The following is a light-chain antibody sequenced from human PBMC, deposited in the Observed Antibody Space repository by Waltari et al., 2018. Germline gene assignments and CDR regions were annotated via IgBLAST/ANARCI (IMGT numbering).Light chain of an antibody. CDR2: EVT. CDR3: SSFAGSTNWV. Sequence: QSALTQPPSASGSPGQSVTLSCTGTSSDLGGSNIVSWYQQHPGKAPKLMIYEVTKRPSGVPDRFSASKSGNTASLTVSGLQAEDEADYYCSSFAGSTNWVFGGGTKLTVL. CDR1: SSDLGGSNI. V-gene: IGLV2-8*01. J-gene: IGLJ3*02.